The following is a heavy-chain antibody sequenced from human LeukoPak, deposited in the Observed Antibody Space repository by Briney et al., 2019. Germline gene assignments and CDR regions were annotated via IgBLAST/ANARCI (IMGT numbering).Heavy chain of an antibody. CDR2: IKQDGSEK. V-gene: IGHV3-7*01. D-gene: IGHD1-14*01. J-gene: IGHJ4*02. CDR3: ARDGAGHYFDY. CDR1: GFTFSSYW. Sequence: GGSLGLSCAASGFTFSSYWMSWVRQAPGKGLEWVANIKQDGSEKYYVDSVKGRFTISRDNAKNSLYLQMDSLRAEDTAVYYCARDGAGHYFDYWGQGALVTVSS.